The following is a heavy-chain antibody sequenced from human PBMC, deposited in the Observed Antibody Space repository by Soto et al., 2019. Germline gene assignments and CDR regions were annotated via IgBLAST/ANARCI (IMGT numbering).Heavy chain of an antibody. V-gene: IGHV4-61*01. J-gene: IGHJ3*02. CDR2: IYYSGST. CDR3: ARESDYYDSSGHDAFDI. Sequence: SSETLSLTCTGSGGSVSSGSYYWSWIRQPPGKGLEWIGYIYYSGSTNYNPSLKSRVTISVDTSKNQFSLKLSSVTAADTAVYYCARESDYYDSSGHDAFDIWGQGTMVTVSS. D-gene: IGHD3-22*01. CDR1: GGSVSSGSYY.